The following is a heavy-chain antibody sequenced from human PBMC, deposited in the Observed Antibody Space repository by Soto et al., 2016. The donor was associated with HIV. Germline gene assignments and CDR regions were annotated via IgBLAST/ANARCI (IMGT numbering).Heavy chain of an antibody. CDR1: GFSISYNY. V-gene: IGHV3-53*02. D-gene: IGHD1-26*01. J-gene: IGHJ1*01. Sequence: EVQLVETGGGLVQPGGSLRLSCAPSGFSISYNYMSWVRQAPGKGLEWVSSVYVNGRTYYADSVKGRFTVSRDMSKDLIYLQMNSLRTEDTAVYFCARDNGRSLIQNWGWGTLVTVSS. CDR2: VYVNGRT. CDR3: ARDNGRSLIQN.